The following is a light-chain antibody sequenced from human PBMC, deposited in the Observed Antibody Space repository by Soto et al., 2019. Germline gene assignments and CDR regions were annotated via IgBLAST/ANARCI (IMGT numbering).Light chain of an antibody. CDR1: QSVSSF. CDR3: HQRNNWPIT. J-gene: IGKJ5*01. V-gene: IGKV3-11*01. CDR2: DAS. Sequence: EIVLTQSPATLSLSRGERATLSCRASQSVSSFLAWYQQKPGQAPRLLIYDASNRATGIPARFSGSGSGTDFTLTISSLEPEDFAVYYCHQRNNWPITFGQGTRLEIK.